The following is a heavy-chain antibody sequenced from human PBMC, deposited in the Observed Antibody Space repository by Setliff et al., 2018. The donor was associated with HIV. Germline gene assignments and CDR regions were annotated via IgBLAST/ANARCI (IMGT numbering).Heavy chain of an antibody. D-gene: IGHD3-10*01. Sequence: SETLSLTCTVSGDSVNDRSYFWGWIRQPPGKGLEWIGTFYYNGDSRYNPSLKSRATISLETSKMQFSLKLNSVSAADTAVYYCARARRPAITMLRGRGSGYYMDVWGKGTTVTVSS. CDR1: GDSVNDRSYF. V-gene: IGHV4-39*07. CDR2: FYYNGDS. CDR3: ARARRPAITMLRGRGSGYYMDV. J-gene: IGHJ6*03.